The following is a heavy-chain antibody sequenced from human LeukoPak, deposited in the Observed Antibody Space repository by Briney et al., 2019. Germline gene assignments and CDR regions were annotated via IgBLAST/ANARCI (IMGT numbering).Heavy chain of an antibody. Sequence: SATLSLTCAVSGASINGYYWSWIRQPPGEGLEWIGYIHHSGSTNYNPSLKSRVTMSVDKSKTQFSLKVTSVSAADTAMYYCARVGDTSDYFYYLDYWGQGILVTVSS. CDR2: IHHSGST. CDR1: GASINGYY. D-gene: IGHD3-22*01. V-gene: IGHV4-59*01. J-gene: IGHJ4*02. CDR3: ARVGDTSDYFYYLDY.